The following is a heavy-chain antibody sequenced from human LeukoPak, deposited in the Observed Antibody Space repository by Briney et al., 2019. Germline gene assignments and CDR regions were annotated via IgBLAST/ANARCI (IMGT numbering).Heavy chain of an antibody. CDR3: ARCPLMITFGGVIATNWFDP. Sequence: GGSLRLSCAASGFIFSNYAMSWDRQAPARGLEWVSSLRGDGETFYADSVKGRFTLSRDDSRNTVYLQLNNLRVEDTAVYYCARCPLMITFGGVIATNWFDPWGQGTLVTVSS. J-gene: IGHJ5*02. V-gene: IGHV3-23*01. D-gene: IGHD3-16*02. CDR1: GFIFSNYA. CDR2: LRGDGET.